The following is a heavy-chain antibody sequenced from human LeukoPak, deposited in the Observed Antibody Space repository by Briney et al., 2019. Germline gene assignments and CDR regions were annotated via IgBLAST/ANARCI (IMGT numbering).Heavy chain of an antibody. D-gene: IGHD3-3*01. CDR2: IKQDGSEK. J-gene: IGHJ4*02. Sequence: GGSLRLSCAASGFTFSSYWMSWVRQAPGKGLEWVANIKQDGSEKYHVDSVKGRFTISRDNAKNSLYLQMNSLRAEDTAVYYCARGPRAIFGVVIAKKNDYWGQGTLVTVSS. CDR3: ARGPRAIFGVVIAKKNDY. V-gene: IGHV3-7*01. CDR1: GFTFSSYW.